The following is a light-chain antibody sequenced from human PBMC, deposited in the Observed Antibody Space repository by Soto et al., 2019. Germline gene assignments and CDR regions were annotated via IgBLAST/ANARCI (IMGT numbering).Light chain of an antibody. CDR3: QQYDSYLDN. J-gene: IGKJ2*01. CDR1: QSISSW. CDR2: DAS. Sequence: DIQMTQSPSTLSASVGDRFTITCRASQSISSWLAWYQQKPGKAPKLLIYDASSLESGVPSRISGSVSGTELTLTSSSLQPDDYATSFCQQYDSYLDNFGQGIKLAIK. V-gene: IGKV1-5*01.